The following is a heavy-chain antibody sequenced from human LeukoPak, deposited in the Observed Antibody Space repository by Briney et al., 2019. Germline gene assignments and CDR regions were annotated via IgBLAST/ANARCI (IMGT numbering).Heavy chain of an antibody. Sequence: GGSLRLSCAASGFTVSSNYMSWVRQAPGKGLEWVSVIYSGGSTYYADSVKGRFTISRDNSKNTLYLQMNSLRAEDTAVYYCARDVTTVTTKSYYYYYMNVWGNGTTVTVSS. J-gene: IGHJ6*03. CDR1: GFTVSSNY. V-gene: IGHV3-53*01. CDR2: IYSGGST. CDR3: ARDVTTVTTKSYYYYYMNV. D-gene: IGHD4-11*01.